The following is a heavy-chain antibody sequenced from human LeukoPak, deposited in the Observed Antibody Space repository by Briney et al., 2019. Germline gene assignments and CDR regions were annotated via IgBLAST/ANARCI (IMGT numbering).Heavy chain of an antibody. CDR2: INHSGST. D-gene: IGHD3-22*01. V-gene: IGHV4-34*01. CDR1: GGSFSGYY. Sequence: PSETLSLTCAVYGGSFSGYYWSWIRQPPGKGLEWIGEINHSGSTNYNPSLKSRVTISVDTSKNQFSLKLSSVTAADTAVYYCARGHYYCDSSGYYYWGQGTLVTVSS. J-gene: IGHJ4*02. CDR3: ARGHYYCDSSGYYY.